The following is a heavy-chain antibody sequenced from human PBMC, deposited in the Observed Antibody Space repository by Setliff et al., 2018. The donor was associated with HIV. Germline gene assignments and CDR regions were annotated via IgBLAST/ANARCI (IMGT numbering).Heavy chain of an antibody. CDR1: DFDFSSYS. V-gene: IGHV3-21*01. CDR3: ARASPGVVIIPDS. J-gene: IGHJ4*02. D-gene: IGHD3-22*01. CDR2: ISPGGSFM. Sequence: GSLRLSCAASDFDFSSYSMTWVRQAPGKGLEWVASISPGGSFMYYGDSVQGRFTISRDDAKSSLYLQMNSLKAEDTATYFCARASPGVVIIPDSWGQGTLVTVSS.